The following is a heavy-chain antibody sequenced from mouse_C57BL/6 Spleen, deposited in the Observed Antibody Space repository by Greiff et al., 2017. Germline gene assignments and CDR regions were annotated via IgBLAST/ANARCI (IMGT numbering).Heavy chain of an antibody. CDR3: ALYDGYYKAMDY. Sequence: QVQLQQPGAELVKPGASVKLSCKASGYTFTSYWMHWVKQRPGQGLEWIGMIHPNSGSTNYNEKFKSKATLTVDKSSSTAYMQLSSLTSEDSAVYYCALYDGYYKAMDYWGQGTSVTVSS. CDR2: IHPNSGST. D-gene: IGHD2-3*01. V-gene: IGHV1-64*01. J-gene: IGHJ4*01. CDR1: GYTFTSYW.